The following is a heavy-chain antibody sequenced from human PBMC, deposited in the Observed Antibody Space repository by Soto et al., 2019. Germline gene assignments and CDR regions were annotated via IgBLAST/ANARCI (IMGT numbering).Heavy chain of an antibody. D-gene: IGHD6-13*01. CDR2: IYYSGST. V-gene: IGHV4-31*03. Sequence: PSETLSLTCTVSGGSISSGGYYWSWIRQHPGKGLEWIGYIYYSGSTYYNPSLKSRVTISVDTSKNQFSLKLSSVTAADTAVYYCAKSVGAAGTFLFDYWGQGTLVTV. J-gene: IGHJ4*02. CDR3: AKSVGAAGTFLFDY. CDR1: GGSISSGGYY.